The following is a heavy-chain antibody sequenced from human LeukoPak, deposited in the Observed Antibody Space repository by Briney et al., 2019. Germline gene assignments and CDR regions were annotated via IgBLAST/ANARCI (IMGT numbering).Heavy chain of an antibody. Sequence: SETLSLTCTVSGGSISSRSYYWGWIRQPPGKGLEWIGSIYYSGSTYYNPSLKSRVTISVDTSKNQFSLKLSSVTATDTAVYYCARHSGQQLDHNWFDPWGQGTLVTVSS. CDR2: IYYSGST. J-gene: IGHJ5*02. D-gene: IGHD6-13*01. CDR1: GGSISSRSYY. CDR3: ARHSGQQLDHNWFDP. V-gene: IGHV4-39*01.